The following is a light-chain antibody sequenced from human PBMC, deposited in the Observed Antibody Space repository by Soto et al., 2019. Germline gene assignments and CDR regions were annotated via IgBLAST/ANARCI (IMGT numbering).Light chain of an antibody. Sequence: EIVLTQSPGTLSLSPGERATLSCRASQSVSSNYLAWYQHKPGQPPRLLIYTTSSRATGIPDRFSGSGSGTDFTLTISRLEPEDFAVYYCQQYGSSPFTFGPGTKVHIK. CDR1: QSVSSNY. CDR2: TTS. CDR3: QQYGSSPFT. J-gene: IGKJ3*01. V-gene: IGKV3-20*01.